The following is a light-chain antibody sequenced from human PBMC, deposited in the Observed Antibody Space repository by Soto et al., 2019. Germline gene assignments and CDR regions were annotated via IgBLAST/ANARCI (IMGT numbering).Light chain of an antibody. J-gene: IGKJ1*01. CDR1: QSVTSS. CDR3: QQRRHWRT. V-gene: IGKV3-11*01. Sequence: EIVLTQSPATLSLSPGERATLSCRASQSVTSSLAWYQQKPGQAPRLLIFDASNRATGIPARFSGRGSGTDFTLTISSLEPEASAVYYGQQRRHWRTFGQGTKVEIK. CDR2: DAS.